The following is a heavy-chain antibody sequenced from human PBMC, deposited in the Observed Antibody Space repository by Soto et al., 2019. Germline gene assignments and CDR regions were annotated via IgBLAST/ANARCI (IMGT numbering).Heavy chain of an antibody. D-gene: IGHD3-16*01. J-gene: IGHJ4*02. CDR2: ISSSSSYI. CDR3: ARDLGGEGTFDY. CDR1: GFTLSSYS. V-gene: IGHV3-21*01. Sequence: EVQLVESGGGLVKPGGSLRLSCAASGFTLSSYSMNWVRQAPGKGLEWVSLISSSSSYIYYADSVKGRFTISRDNAKNSLYLQMNSLRAEDTAVYYCARDLGGEGTFDYWGQGTLVTVSS.